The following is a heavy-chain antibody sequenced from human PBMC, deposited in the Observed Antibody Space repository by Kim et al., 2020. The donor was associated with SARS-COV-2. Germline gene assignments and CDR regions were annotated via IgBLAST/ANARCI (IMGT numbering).Heavy chain of an antibody. CDR2: INPSGGST. J-gene: IGHJ6*02. CDR1: GYTFTSYY. V-gene: IGHV1-46*01. Sequence: ASVKVSCKASGYTFTSYYMHWVRQAPGQGLEWMGLINPSGGSTSYAQKFQGRVTMTRDTSTSTVYMELSSLRSEDTAVYYCARDSLCSGGSCYSSELYYYYGMDVWGQGTTVTVSS. CDR3: ARDSLCSGGSCYSSELYYYYGMDV. D-gene: IGHD2-15*01.